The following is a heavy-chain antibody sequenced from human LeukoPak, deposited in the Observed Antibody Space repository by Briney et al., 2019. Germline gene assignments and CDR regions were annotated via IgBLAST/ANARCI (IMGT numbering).Heavy chain of an antibody. CDR3: IISLTTTTYCSSSSCYFDY. CDR2: IIGKAYGGTP. CDR1: GFTFGDYA. J-gene: IGHJ4*02. Sequence: GGSLTLSCTTSGFTFGDYAMSWDRQAPGKGMEWVGFIIGKAYGGTPEYAASVKGRFTMSRDDSKSIAYLHMNSLKTEDTAVYYCIISLTTTTYCSSSSCYFDYWGQGTLVTVSS. V-gene: IGHV3-49*04. D-gene: IGHD2-2*01.